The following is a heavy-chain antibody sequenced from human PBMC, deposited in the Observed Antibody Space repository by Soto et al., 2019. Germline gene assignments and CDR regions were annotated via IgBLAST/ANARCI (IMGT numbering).Heavy chain of an antibody. D-gene: IGHD2-15*01. CDR3: AKHLHLVPRSSPLLPLAGLVV. CDR2: IAASDGAT. J-gene: IGHJ6*02. V-gene: IGHV3-23*01. Sequence: GGSLRLSCVASGFSFSTYAMSWVRQAPGKGLEWVAGIAASDGATYYADSVKGRFTISRDNSKNTLYLQLNSPRAEVTAVYYFAKHLHLVPRSSPLLPLAGLVVWGPGTTVTVSS. CDR1: GFSFSTYA.